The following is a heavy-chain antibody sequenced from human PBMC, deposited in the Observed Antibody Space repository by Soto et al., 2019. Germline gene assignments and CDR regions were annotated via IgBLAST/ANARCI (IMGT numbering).Heavy chain of an antibody. Sequence: GGSLGLGCAASGVRSWRFWMTWVRQAPGKGLEWVANINEDGSQKYYVDSVKGRFTISRDNAKNSLYLQMHSLRVEVTAISCCVNGSGWRAFASWGQGSLVTVSP. CDR3: VNGSGWRAFAS. V-gene: IGHV3-7*02. J-gene: IGHJ1*01. CDR1: GVRSWRFW. CDR2: INEDGSQK. D-gene: IGHD6-19*01.